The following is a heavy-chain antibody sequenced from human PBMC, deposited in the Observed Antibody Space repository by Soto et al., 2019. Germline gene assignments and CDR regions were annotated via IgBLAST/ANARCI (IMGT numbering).Heavy chain of an antibody. D-gene: IGHD1-26*01. CDR1: GYTFTSYD. J-gene: IGHJ4*02. V-gene: IGHV1-8*01. CDR3: ARRGGSYVPSPFDY. CDR2: MNPNSGNT. Sequence: QVQLVQSGAEVKKPGASVKVSCKASGYTFTSYDINWVRQATGQGLEWMGWMNPNSGNTGYAQKFQGRVTMTRNHSISTADMELSRLRSEDTAVYYCARRGGSYVPSPFDYWGQGTLVTVSS.